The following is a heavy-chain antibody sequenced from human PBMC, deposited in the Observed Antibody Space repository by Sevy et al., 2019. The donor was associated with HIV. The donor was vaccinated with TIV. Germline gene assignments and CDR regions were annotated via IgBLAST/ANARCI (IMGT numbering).Heavy chain of an antibody. Sequence: GGSLRLSCIGSGFSFSYYGIHWVRQAPGKGLDWVALISHDGINEYYADSVKGRFTISRDNSKNTVYLEMNSLRAEDTAVYYCTKASHYYDSSGYFTPGYYYDGMDVWGQGTTVTVS. CDR2: ISHDGINE. V-gene: IGHV3-30*18. D-gene: IGHD3-22*01. CDR3: TKASHYYDSSGYFTPGYYYDGMDV. J-gene: IGHJ6*02. CDR1: GFSFSYYG.